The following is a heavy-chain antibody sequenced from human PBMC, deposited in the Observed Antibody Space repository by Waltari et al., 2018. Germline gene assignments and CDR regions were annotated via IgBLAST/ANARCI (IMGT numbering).Heavy chain of an antibody. D-gene: IGHD2-21*02. CDR1: GCSISGFY. J-gene: IGHJ5*02. CDR3: ARGGGGDWEWFDP. V-gene: IGHV4-59*01. Sequence: HVQLQESGPSLLKPSEPLSLICAVSGCSISGFYWSWVRQHPGKGLDWIGYIYYTGSTNFNPSLKSRVTMSVDTSKNQFSLKLSSVTAADTAFYYCARGGGGDWEWFDPWGQGTLVTVSS. CDR2: IYYTGST.